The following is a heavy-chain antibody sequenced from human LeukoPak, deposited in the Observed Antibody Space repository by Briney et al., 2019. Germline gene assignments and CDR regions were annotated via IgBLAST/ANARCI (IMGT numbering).Heavy chain of an antibody. CDR1: GVSISSGDYS. J-gene: IGHJ4*02. CDR3: ARAHGSPSVRLFDS. Sequence: PSQTLSLTCTVSGVSISSGDYSWSWIRQPPGKVLEWIGYVYHSGSTYYRPPLRNRVTLSVDTSKNQFSLKLSSVTAADTAVYYCARAHGSPSVRLFDSWGQGTLVTVSS. V-gene: IGHV4-30-4*01. CDR2: VYHSGST. D-gene: IGHD3-10*01.